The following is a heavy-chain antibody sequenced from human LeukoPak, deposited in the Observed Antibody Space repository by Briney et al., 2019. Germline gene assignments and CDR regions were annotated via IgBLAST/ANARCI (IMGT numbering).Heavy chain of an antibody. CDR3: AVLRFLEWLLGVDY. V-gene: IGHV1-2*02. J-gene: IGHJ4*02. D-gene: IGHD3-3*01. CDR2: INPNSGGT. CDR1: GYTFTGYD. Sequence: VASVKVSCKASGYTFTGYDMHWVRQAPGQGLEWVGWINPNSGGTNYAQKFQGRVTITRDTSISTAYMELSRLRSDDTAVYYCAVLRFLEWLLGVDYWGQGTLVTVSS.